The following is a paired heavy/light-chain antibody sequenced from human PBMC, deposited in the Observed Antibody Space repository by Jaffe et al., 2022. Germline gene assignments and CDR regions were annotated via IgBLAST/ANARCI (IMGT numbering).Heavy chain of an antibody. D-gene: IGHD6-19*01. J-gene: IGHJ6*03. V-gene: IGHV1-18*01. Sequence: QVQLVQSGAEVKKPGASVKVSCKASGYTFTSYGISWVRQAPGQGLEWMGWISAYNGNTNYAQKLQGRVTMTTDTSTSTAYMELRSLRSDDTAVYYCARGTLYGWYVLDYYYYMDVWGKGTTVTVSS. CDR3: ARGTLYGWYVLDYYYYMDV. CDR2: ISAYNGNT. CDR1: GYTFTSYG.
Light chain of an antibody. CDR3: QQYGSSPGFT. CDR2: GAS. Sequence: EIVLTQSPGTLSLSPGERATLSCRASQSVSSSYLAWYQQKPGQAPRLLIYGASSRATGIPDRFSGSGSGTDFTLTISRLEPEDFAVYYCQQYGSSPGFTFGPGTKVDIK. J-gene: IGKJ3*01. CDR1: QSVSSSY. V-gene: IGKV3-20*01.